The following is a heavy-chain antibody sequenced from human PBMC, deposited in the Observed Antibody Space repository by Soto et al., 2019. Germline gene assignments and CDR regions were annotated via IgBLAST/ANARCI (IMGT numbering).Heavy chain of an antibody. CDR2: ISYEGSNK. CDR3: ARVGPWVPYYYDSSPYTFENWFDP. Sequence: LRLSCAASGFTFSSYGMHWVRQAPGKGLEWVAVISYEGSNKYYADSVKGRLTISRDNSKNTLYLQMNSLRAEDTAVYYCARVGPWVPYYYDSSPYTFENWFDPWGQGTLVTVSS. V-gene: IGHV3-30*03. J-gene: IGHJ5*02. CDR1: GFTFSSYG. D-gene: IGHD3-22*01.